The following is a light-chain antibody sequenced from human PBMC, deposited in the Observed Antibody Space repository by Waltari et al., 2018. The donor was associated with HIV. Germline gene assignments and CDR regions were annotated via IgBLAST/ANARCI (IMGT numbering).Light chain of an antibody. V-gene: IGLV1-47*01. J-gene: IGLJ3*02. CDR2: RNN. CDR3: ATWDDSLIWV. CDR1: NSNIGTNS. Sequence: QPVLTQPPSASGTPGHGVTISCSGSNSNIGTNSVYWYQHLPGLAPKLLIYRNNVRPSGIPERFSGSRSGTSASLAIRGLRSEDEADYYCATWDDSLIWVFGGGTKLTVL.